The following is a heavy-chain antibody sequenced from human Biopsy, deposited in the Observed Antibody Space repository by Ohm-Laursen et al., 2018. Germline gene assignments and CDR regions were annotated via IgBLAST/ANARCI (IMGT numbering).Heavy chain of an antibody. Sequence: SHTLSLTCTLSGDSVSSGSFYWTWIRQPPGQGLEYIGYIYDRGSTANYNPSLESRVTMSVDMPKNQFSLKLSSVAAADTAIYYCARGMRSSGWPYFDSWGQGTLVTVSS. D-gene: IGHD6-19*01. CDR3: ARGMRSSGWPYFDS. J-gene: IGHJ4*02. CDR1: GDSVSSGSFY. V-gene: IGHV4-61*01. CDR2: IYDRGSTA.